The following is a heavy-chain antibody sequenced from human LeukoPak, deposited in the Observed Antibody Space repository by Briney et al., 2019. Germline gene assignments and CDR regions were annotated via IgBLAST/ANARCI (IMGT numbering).Heavy chain of an antibody. CDR2: LSYDGSSD. CDR1: GFTLSRHA. D-gene: IGHD1-14*01. J-gene: IGHJ6*02. Sequence: GGSLRLSCVASGFTLSRHAMHWVRQAPGKGLEWVAVLSYDGSSDYYTASVKGRFTISRDNSKNTLYLQMNSLRDEDAAVYYCARIPGAEASWADAMDVWGQGTTVTVSS. V-gene: IGHV3-30*04. CDR3: ARIPGAEASWADAMDV.